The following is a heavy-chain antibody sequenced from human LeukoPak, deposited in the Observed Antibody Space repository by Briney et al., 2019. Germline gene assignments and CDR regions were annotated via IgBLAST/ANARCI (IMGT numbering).Heavy chain of an antibody. CDR1: GLTFSSYS. D-gene: IGHD3-16*02. Sequence: GGSLRLSCAASGLTFSSYSMNWVRQAPGKGLEWVSSISSSSSYIYYADSVKGRFTISRDNAKNSLYLQMNSLRAEDTAVYYCAREGLGLRLGELSSFDYWGQGTLVTVSS. CDR2: ISSSSSYI. J-gene: IGHJ4*02. CDR3: AREGLGLRLGELSSFDY. V-gene: IGHV3-21*01.